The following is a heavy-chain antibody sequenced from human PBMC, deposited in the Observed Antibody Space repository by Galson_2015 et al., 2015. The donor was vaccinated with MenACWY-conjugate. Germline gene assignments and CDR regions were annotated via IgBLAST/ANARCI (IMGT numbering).Heavy chain of an antibody. D-gene: IGHD2/OR15-2a*01. V-gene: IGHV3-23*01. Sequence: SLRLSCAASGFTFSTYAMNWVRQAPGKGLEWVSSIRGSGGTTYYADSVKGRFTISRDNPKNTLYLQMDTLRAEDTATYYCAKNGNYFGMGFDYWGQGTLVT. J-gene: IGHJ4*02. CDR1: GFTFSTYA. CDR2: IRGSGGTT. CDR3: AKNGNYFGMGFDY.